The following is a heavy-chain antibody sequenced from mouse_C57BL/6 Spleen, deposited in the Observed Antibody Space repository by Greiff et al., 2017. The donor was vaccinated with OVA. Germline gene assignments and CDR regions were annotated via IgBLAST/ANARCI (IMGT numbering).Heavy chain of an antibody. J-gene: IGHJ1*03. D-gene: IGHD2-3*01. CDR1: GYTFTTYP. Sequence: VHLVESGAELVKPGASVKMSCKASGYTFTTYPIEWMKQNHGKSLEWIGNFHPYNDDTKYNEKFKGKATLTVEKSSSTVYLELSRLTSDDSAVYYCARRNIYDGYYGYFDVWGTGTTVTVSS. CDR2: FHPYNDDT. CDR3: ARRNIYDGYYGYFDV. V-gene: IGHV1-47*01.